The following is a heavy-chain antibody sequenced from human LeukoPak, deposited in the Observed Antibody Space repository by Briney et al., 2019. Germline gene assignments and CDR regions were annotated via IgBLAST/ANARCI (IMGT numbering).Heavy chain of an antibody. J-gene: IGHJ4*02. D-gene: IGHD3-10*01. Sequence: PGRSLRLSCAASGFTFNYYGIHWVRQAPGKGLEWVAVISYDESKEYYADSVKGRFTISRDNSKNTLYLQMNSLRAEDTAVYYCARSLGYYYGSGDYWGQGTLVTVSS. CDR3: ARSLGYYYGSGDY. CDR2: ISYDESKE. V-gene: IGHV3-30*03. CDR1: GFTFNYYG.